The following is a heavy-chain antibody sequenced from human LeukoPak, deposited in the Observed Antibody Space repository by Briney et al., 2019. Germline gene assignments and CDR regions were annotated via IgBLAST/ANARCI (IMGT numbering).Heavy chain of an antibody. V-gene: IGHV3-23*01. CDR1: GFTFNNYA. CDR3: AKGGYAGYSRIRVTLDN. CDR2: LNGSGERT. J-gene: IGHJ4*02. Sequence: GGSXRLSCAASGFTFNNYAMSWVRQAPGKGLEWVSTLNGSGERTHYADAVRGRFTISRDNSMNTVYLQMNALTGEDTAVYYCAKGGYAGYSRIRVTLDNWGQGILVTVSS. D-gene: IGHD5-12*01.